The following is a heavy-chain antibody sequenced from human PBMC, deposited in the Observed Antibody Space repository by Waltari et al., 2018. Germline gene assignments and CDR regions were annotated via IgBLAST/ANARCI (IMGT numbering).Heavy chain of an antibody. CDR1: GGSFSGYY. J-gene: IGHJ4*02. D-gene: IGHD3-22*01. CDR2: INHSGST. Sequence: QVQLQQWGAGLLKPSETLSLTCAVYGGSFSGYYWSWIRQPPGKGLEWIGEINHSGSTNYNPSLKSRDTISVDTSKNQFSLKLSSVTAADTAVYYCARGRSNYYDSSGYSHYWGQGTLVTVSS. V-gene: IGHV4-34*01. CDR3: ARGRSNYYDSSGYSHY.